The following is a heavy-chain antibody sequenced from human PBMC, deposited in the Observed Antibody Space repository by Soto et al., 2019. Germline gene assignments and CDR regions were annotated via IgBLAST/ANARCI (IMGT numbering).Heavy chain of an antibody. CDR3: AKDWVPMDV. CDR1: GFSFSSYA. D-gene: IGHD3-10*01. CDR2: INTSGGST. Sequence: EVQLLESGGGLVQPGGSLRLSCAASGFSFSSYAMSWVRQAPGKGLEWVSGINTSGGSTYYADSVKGRFTTSRDNSRKTLYLQMNSLRAEDTAVYYCAKDWVPMDVWGQGTTVTVSS. J-gene: IGHJ6*02. V-gene: IGHV3-23*01.